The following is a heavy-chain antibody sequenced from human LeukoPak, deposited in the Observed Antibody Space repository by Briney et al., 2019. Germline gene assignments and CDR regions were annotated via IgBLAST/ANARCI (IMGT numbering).Heavy chain of an antibody. D-gene: IGHD2-2*01. J-gene: IGHJ6*04. V-gene: IGHV4-38-2*01. Sequence: PSENLSLNCAVSGYPINYAYYWVWIRQPPGKGLEWIGSLYHPDSTYYNPSLKSTVTMSVDTSRNQFSLKLSVVTAADTAVYYCARQYDSYFYYCLDLWGTGTTVTVSS. CDR3: ARQYDSYFYYCLDL. CDR1: GYPINYAYY. CDR2: LYHPDST.